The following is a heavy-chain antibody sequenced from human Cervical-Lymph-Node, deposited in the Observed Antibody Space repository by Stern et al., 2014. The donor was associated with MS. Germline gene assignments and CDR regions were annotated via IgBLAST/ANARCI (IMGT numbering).Heavy chain of an antibody. J-gene: IGHJ4*02. CDR3: AKQLAGYNNGAFDY. V-gene: IGHV3-23*04. D-gene: IGHD5-24*01. Sequence: EVQLVESGGGLVQPGGSLRLSCAASGLTFSSYALSWVRQTPGKGLEWVSGISGSGGRTYYADSVKGRCTISRDNSKNTLYLQMRSLRVEDTAVYYCAKQLAGYNNGAFDYWGQGTLLTVSS. CDR1: GLTFSSYA. CDR2: ISGSGGRT.